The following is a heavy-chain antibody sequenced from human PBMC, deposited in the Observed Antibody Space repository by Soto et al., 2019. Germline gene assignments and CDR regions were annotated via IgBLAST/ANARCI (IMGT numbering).Heavy chain of an antibody. J-gene: IGHJ4*02. Sequence: PSETLSLTCTVSGASMTTAAAYWPWIRQPPGKGLEWIGSVYSGGATYYNPSLKGRATISADMSNNQFFLSLTSLTAADTAVYYCAGRSLLVAPTWGQGILVT. CDR1: GASMTTAAAY. CDR3: AGRSLLVAPT. D-gene: IGHD2-21*01. V-gene: IGHV4-39*01. CDR2: VYSGGAT.